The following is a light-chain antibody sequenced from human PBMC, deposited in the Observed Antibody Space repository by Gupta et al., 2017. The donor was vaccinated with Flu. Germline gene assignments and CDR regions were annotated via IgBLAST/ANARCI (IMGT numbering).Light chain of an antibody. CDR3: AAWDDSLHGPL. Sequence: QSVLSQPPSASGTPGQRVTISCSGGSSNIEINAVHWYQQFPGTAPKLLIYTNNQRPAGVPDRFSASKSGASASLAIVGPQSEDEAEYYCAAWDDSLHGPLFGGGTKLTVL. CDR2: TNN. V-gene: IGLV1-44*01. CDR1: SSNIEINA. J-gene: IGLJ2*01.